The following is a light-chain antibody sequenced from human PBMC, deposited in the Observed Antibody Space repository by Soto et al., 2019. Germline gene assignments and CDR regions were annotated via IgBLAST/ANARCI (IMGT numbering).Light chain of an antibody. CDR2: EGT. CDR3: CSYAGSSTFYV. Sequence: QSALTQPASVSGSPGQSITVSCTGTSSDVGGYKSVSWYQQHPGNAPKLLIYEGTKRPSGVSNRFSGSKSGNTASLTISGLQAEDEADYYCCSYAGSSTFYVFGTGTKLTVL. CDR1: SSDVGGYKS. J-gene: IGLJ1*01. V-gene: IGLV2-23*01.